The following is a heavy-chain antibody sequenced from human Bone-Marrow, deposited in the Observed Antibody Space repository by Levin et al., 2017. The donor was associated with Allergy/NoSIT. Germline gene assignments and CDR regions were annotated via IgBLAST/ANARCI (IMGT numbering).Heavy chain of an antibody. CDR1: GDSISSYY. CDR3: ARGERVAYHGSGNFYYYFYMDV. V-gene: IGHV4-59*01. D-gene: IGHD3-10*01. J-gene: IGHJ6*03. Sequence: SETLSLTCTVSGDSISSYYWSWIRQPTGKGLEWIGYISYSGTTYNPSLKSRVTISVDTSKNQFSLKLSSVTAADTAVYYCARGERVAYHGSGNFYYYFYMDVWGKGTTVTVSS. CDR2: ISYSGT.